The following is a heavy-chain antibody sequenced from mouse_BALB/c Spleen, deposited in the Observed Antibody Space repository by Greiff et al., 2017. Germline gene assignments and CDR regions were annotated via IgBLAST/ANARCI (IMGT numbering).Heavy chain of an antibody. D-gene: IGHD2-2*01. Sequence: EVQLVESGGGLVKPGGSLKLSCAASGFAFSSYDMSWVRQTPEKRLEWVAYISSGGGSTYYPDTVKGRFTISSDNAKNTLYRQLCSLKSEDTAMYYCARHDAGYDEGPLAYWGQGTLVTVTA. CDR1: GFAFSSYD. V-gene: IGHV5-12-1*01. CDR3: ARHDAGYDEGPLAY. CDR2: ISSGGGST. J-gene: IGHJ3*01.